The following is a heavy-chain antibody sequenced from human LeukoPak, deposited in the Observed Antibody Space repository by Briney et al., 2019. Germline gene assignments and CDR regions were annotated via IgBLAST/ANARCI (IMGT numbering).Heavy chain of an antibody. J-gene: IGHJ5*02. CDR1: GFTFYDYA. CDR2: ISGSI. V-gene: IGHV3-9*01. CDR3: AKGRDKYQLLSKNWFDP. D-gene: IGHD2-2*01. Sequence: GGSLRLSCAASGFTFYDYAMHWVRQAPGKGLEWVSGISGSIGYADSVKGRFTISRDNAKNSLYLQMNSLRAEDTALYYCAKGRDKYQLLSKNWFDPWGQGTLVTVSS.